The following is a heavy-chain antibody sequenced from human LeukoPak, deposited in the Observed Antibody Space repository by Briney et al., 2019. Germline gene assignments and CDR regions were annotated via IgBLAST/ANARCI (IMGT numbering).Heavy chain of an antibody. CDR2: IYYSGST. CDR1: GDSVSGISFY. CDR3: ARHWRNPTYAFDY. V-gene: IGHV4-61*01. J-gene: IGHJ4*02. D-gene: IGHD1-14*01. Sequence: SETLSLTCTVSGDSVSGISFYWSWIRQPPGKGLEWIGYIYYSGSTNYNPSLKSRVTISVDTSKNQFSLKLSSVTAADTAVYYCARHWRNPTYAFDYWGQGTLVTVSS.